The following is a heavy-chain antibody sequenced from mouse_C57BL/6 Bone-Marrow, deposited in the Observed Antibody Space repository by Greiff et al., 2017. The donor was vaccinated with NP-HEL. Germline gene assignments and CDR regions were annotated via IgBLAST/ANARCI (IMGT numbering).Heavy chain of an antibody. J-gene: IGHJ1*03. CDR3: ARGITTVVAYWYFDV. CDR2: IWSGGST. CDR1: GFSLTSYG. D-gene: IGHD1-1*01. V-gene: IGHV2-2*01. Sequence: VQLVESGPGLVQPSQSLSITCTVSGFSLTSYGVHWVRQSPGKGLEWLGVIWSGGSTDYNAAFISRLSTSKDNSKSQVFFKMNSLQADDTAIDYGARGITTVVAYWYFDVWGTGTTVTVSS.